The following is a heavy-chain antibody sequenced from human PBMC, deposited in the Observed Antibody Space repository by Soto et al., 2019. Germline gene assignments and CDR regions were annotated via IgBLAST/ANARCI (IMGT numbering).Heavy chain of an antibody. D-gene: IGHD2-2*01. V-gene: IGHV3-23*01. Sequence: EVQLLESGGGLVQPGGSLRLSCAASGFTFTSYAMSWVRQAPGKGLEWVSSLNGNDGSTYYADSVKGRFTFSRDNSRNTPYLQMNSLRADDTAVYYCAKDQPEYGNYYFDYWGQGTLVTVSS. CDR2: LNGNDGST. CDR3: AKDQPEYGNYYFDY. J-gene: IGHJ4*02. CDR1: GFTFTSYA.